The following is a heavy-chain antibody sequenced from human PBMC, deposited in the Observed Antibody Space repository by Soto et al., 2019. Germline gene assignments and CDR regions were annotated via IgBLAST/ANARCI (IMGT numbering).Heavy chain of an antibody. V-gene: IGHV3-9*01. CDR1: GFTFDDYA. D-gene: IGHD3-22*01. CDR2: VSWSSGII. Sequence: PGGSLRLSCAASGFTFDDYAMHWVRQAPGKGLEWVSGVSWSSGIIGYADSVRGRFTISRDNAKNSLYLQMNSLRADDTALYYCAKAGDSDNYYYDTQYFRQWGQGTLVTVSS. CDR3: AKAGDSDNYYYDTQYFRQ. J-gene: IGHJ1*01.